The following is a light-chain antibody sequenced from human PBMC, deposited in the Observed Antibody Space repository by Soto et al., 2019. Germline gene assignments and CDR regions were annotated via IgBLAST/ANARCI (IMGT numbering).Light chain of an antibody. Sequence: QSALTQPASVSGSPGQSITISCTGTSSDVGAYNFVSWYQQFPGKAPKLMIYEVSNRPSGVSDRFSGSKSGNTASLIISGLRAEDEADYYCSSYTSSTTLVVFGGGTKLTVL. CDR1: SSDVGAYNF. CDR2: EVS. CDR3: SSYTSSTTLVV. J-gene: IGLJ2*01. V-gene: IGLV2-14*01.